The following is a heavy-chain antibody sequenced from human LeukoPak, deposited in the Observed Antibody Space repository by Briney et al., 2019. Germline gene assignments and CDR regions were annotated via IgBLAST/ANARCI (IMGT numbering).Heavy chain of an antibody. Sequence: GGSLRLSCAASGFTFSTYFLGWVRQAPGKGLEWVSTISGNGGATYYADSVKGRFTVSRDNSMNALYLQMNSLRVEDAAVYYCAKRGSGYSYGHEFYFDYWGQGTLVTVSS. D-gene: IGHD5-18*01. CDR3: AKRGSGYSYGHEFYFDY. CDR1: GFTFSTYF. J-gene: IGHJ4*02. CDR2: ISGNGGAT. V-gene: IGHV3-23*01.